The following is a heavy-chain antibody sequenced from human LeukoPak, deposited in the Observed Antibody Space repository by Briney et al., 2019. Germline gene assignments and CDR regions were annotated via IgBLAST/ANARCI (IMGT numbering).Heavy chain of an antibody. CDR1: GFTFSSYS. D-gene: IGHD2-15*01. V-gene: IGHV3-21*01. CDR2: ISSSSSYI. J-gene: IGHJ3*02. CDR3: VRYCSGGDCLRSFDI. Sequence: PGGSLRLSCAASGFTFSSYSMNWVRQAPGKGLEWVSSISSSSSYIYYADSVKGRFTISRDNAKNSLYLQMNSLRAEDTAVYYCVRYCSGGDCLRSFDIWGQGTMVTVSS.